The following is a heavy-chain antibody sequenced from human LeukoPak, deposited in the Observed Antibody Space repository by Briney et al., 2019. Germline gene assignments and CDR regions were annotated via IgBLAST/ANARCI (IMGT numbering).Heavy chain of an antibody. J-gene: IGHJ5*02. Sequence: SETLSLTCAVSGGSISSSNWWSWVRQPPGKGLEWIGEIYHSGSTNYNPSLKSRVTISVDKSKNQFSLKLSSVTAADTAVYYCAREPYYYDYRGLFDPWGQGTLVTVSS. D-gene: IGHD3-22*01. CDR3: AREPYYYDYRGLFDP. V-gene: IGHV4-4*02. CDR2: IYHSGST. CDR1: GGSISSSNW.